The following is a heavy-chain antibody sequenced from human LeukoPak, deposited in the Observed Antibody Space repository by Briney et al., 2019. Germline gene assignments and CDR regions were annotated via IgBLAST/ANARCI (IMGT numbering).Heavy chain of an antibody. J-gene: IGHJ4*02. CDR1: GFTFDDCA. Sequence: GGSLRLSCAASGFTFDDCAMHWVRQAPGKGPEWVSGISWNSGSIGYADSVKGRFTISRDNAKNSLYLQMNSLRAEDTALYYCAKDSSGWLTHFDYWGQGTLVTVSS. CDR3: AKDSSGWLTHFDY. V-gene: IGHV3-9*01. D-gene: IGHD6-19*01. CDR2: ISWNSGSI.